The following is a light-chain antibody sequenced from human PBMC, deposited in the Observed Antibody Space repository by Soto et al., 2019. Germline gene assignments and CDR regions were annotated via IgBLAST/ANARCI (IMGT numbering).Light chain of an antibody. Sequence: EIVMKNSLPTLHRPLGARXTXSCGASRSVSSNLAWYQQKPGQAPSLLIYGASTRATGIPAMFSGSGSGTEFNLTISSLQAEHFALYYCQQYNNWRAITFGQGTRLE. CDR1: RSVSSN. J-gene: IGKJ5*01. V-gene: IGKV3D-15*01. CDR3: QQYNNWRAIT. CDR2: GAS.